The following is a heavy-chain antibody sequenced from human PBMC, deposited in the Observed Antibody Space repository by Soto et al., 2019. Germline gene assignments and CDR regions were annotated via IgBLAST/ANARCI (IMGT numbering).Heavy chain of an antibody. Sequence: PAETLALGCTVSGGSISNYFCNWIRQPAGKGLEWIGRIDNSGSTNYNPSLKSRITMSADTSRNQFSLKLNSVTAADTAAYYCARGGQDFWSGPFDYWGQGAMVTVSS. CDR3: ARGGQDFWSGPFDY. V-gene: IGHV4-4*07. D-gene: IGHD3-3*01. CDR1: GGSISNYF. CDR2: IDNSGST. J-gene: IGHJ4*02.